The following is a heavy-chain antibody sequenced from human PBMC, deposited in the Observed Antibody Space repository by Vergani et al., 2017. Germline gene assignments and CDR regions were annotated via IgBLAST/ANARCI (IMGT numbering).Heavy chain of an antibody. D-gene: IGHD6-19*01. Sequence: QLQLQESGPGLVKPSETLSLTCTVSGGSISSYYWSWIRQPPGKGLEWIGCIYYSGSTNYNPSLKSRVTMSLDTSKNQFSLKLSSVTAADTAVYYCARDSVAGTADWFDPWGQGTLVTVSS. CDR1: GGSISSYY. CDR2: IYYSGST. V-gene: IGHV4-59*01. CDR3: ARDSVAGTADWFDP. J-gene: IGHJ5*02.